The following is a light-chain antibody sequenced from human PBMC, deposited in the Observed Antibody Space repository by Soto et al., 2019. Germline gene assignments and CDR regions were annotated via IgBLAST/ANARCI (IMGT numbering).Light chain of an antibody. CDR1: SGHSSYA. CDR3: QTWGTGI. V-gene: IGLV4-69*01. J-gene: IGLJ2*01. Sequence: QPVLTQSPSASASLGASVKLTCTLSSGHSSYAIAWHQQQPEKGPRSLMKLNSDGSHSKGDGIPDRFSGSSSGAERYLSISSLQSEDEADYYCQTWGTGIFGGGTKLTVL. CDR2: LNSDGSH.